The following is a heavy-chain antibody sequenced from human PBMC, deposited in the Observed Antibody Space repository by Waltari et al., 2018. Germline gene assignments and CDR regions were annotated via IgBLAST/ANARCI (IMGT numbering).Heavy chain of an antibody. CDR1: GGSISSGSYY. V-gene: IGHV4-61*02. CDR3: ARAGGGYCTNGVCYVDY. D-gene: IGHD2-8*01. CDR2: IYISGST. J-gene: IGHJ4*02. Sequence: QVQLQESGPGLVKPSQTLSLTCTVSGGSISSGSYYWSWIRQPAGKGLEWIGRIYISGSTNYNPSLKSRVTISVDTSKNQCSLKLSSVTAADTAVYYCARAGGGYCTNGVCYVDYWGQGTLVTVSS.